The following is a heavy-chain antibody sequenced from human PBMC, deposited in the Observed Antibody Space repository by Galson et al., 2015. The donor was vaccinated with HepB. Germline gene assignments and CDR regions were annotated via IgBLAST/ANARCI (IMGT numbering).Heavy chain of an antibody. J-gene: IGHJ4*02. D-gene: IGHD1-7*01. V-gene: IGHV3-30*03. CDR3: ARARNYASPYYFDY. Sequence: SLRLSCAASGFTFSNYGMHWVRQAPGKGLEWVAVISYDGSNKYYAESVKGRFTISRDNFKNTLYLQMNSLGAEDTAVYYCARARNYASPYYFDYWGQGTLVTVSS. CDR2: ISYDGSNK. CDR1: GFTFSNYG.